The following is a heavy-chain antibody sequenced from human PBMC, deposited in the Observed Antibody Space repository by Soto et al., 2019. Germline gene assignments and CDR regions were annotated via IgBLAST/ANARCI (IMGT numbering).Heavy chain of an antibody. V-gene: IGHV3-33*01. J-gene: IGHJ4*02. CDR2: IWHDGGNK. D-gene: IGHD7-27*01. CDR1: GFTFSSYG. CDR3: ARDGDVNTGVGKDY. Sequence: QVQLVESGGGVVQPGRSLRLSCAASGFTFSSYGMHWVRQAPGKGLEWVAFIWHDGGNKFYAESVKGRFTISRDNSKNTLYQKMPSLSAEDTAMYYCARDGDVNTGVGKDYWGQGTLVTVSS.